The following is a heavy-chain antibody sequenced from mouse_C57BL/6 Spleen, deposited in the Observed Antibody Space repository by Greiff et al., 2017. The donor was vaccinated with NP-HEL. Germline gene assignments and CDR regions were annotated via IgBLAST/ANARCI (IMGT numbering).Heavy chain of an antibody. CDR3: TRSTMVTYYAMDY. CDR2: IRLKSDNYAT. V-gene: IGHV6-3*01. CDR1: GFTFSNYW. D-gene: IGHD2-2*01. Sequence: EVKVEESGGGLVQPGGSMKLSCVASGFTFSNYWMNWVRQSPEKGLEWVAQIRLKSDNYATHYAESVKGRFTISRDDSKSSVYLQMNNLRAEDTGIYYCTRSTMVTYYAMDYWGQGTSVTVSS. J-gene: IGHJ4*01.